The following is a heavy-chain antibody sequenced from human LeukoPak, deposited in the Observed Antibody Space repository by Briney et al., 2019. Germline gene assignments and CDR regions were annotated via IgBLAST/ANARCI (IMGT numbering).Heavy chain of an antibody. CDR3: ARRIAAAARL. V-gene: IGHV4-34*01. CDR1: GESFSGYY. Sequence: SETLSLTCAVYGESFSGYYWSWIRQPPGKGLEWIGEINHSGSTNYNPSPKSRVTISLDTSKNQFSLKLGSVAAADTAVYDCARRIAAAARLGGWGTRVTVSS. D-gene: IGHD6-13*01. CDR2: INHSGST. J-gene: IGHJ2*01.